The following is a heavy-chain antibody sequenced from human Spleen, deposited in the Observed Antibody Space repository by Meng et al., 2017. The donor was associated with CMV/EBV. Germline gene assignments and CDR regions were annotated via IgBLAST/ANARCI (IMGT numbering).Heavy chain of an antibody. V-gene: IGHV3-23*01. CDR2: ISGGGASL. D-gene: IGHD3-3*01. CDR3: AKNPDRDFWSGYFIDY. J-gene: IGHJ4*02. Sequence: SGSSFNNYAICWVRPPPRKGLEWVAVISGGGASLYSADSVRGRFTISRDNSKGTLYLQMSSLRAEDTAIYYCAKNPDRDFWSGYFIDYWGRGTLVTVSS. CDR1: GSSFNNYA.